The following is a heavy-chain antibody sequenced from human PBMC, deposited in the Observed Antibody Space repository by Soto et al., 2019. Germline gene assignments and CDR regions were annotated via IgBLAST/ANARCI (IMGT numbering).Heavy chain of an antibody. CDR2: IIPIFGTT. CDR3: AGYNLNDRGMHV. Sequence: QVQLGQSGAEVKKPGSSVNGSCKAARGAFTTYGISWVRQAPGQGIEWMGGIIPIFGTTNYAEKIQRRITSTADESTSTAYMALSRLRSEDPAVYSCAGYNLNDRGMHVWGQGTTVNVSS. D-gene: IGHD1-20*01. V-gene: IGHV1-69*01. CDR1: RGAFTTYG. J-gene: IGHJ6*02.